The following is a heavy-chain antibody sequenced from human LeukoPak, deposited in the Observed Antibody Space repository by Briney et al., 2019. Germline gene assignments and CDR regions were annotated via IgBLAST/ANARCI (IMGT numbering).Heavy chain of an antibody. J-gene: IGHJ4*02. CDR2: INPHNGDT. Sequence: ASVKVSFKASGYTFIGYYLHWVRQAPGQGLEWMGWINPHNGDTNYAQKFQGRVTMTRDTSITTAYMELSRLKSDDTAVYCCATVRDIVVGGGPYYFDYWGQGTLVTVSS. CDR1: GYTFIGYY. CDR3: ATVRDIVVGGGPYYFDY. D-gene: IGHD2-15*01. V-gene: IGHV1-2*02.